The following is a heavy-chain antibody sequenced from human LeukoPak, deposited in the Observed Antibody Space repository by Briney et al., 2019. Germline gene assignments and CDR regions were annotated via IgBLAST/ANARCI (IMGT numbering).Heavy chain of an antibody. CDR3: ARSLTTLTYEGY. J-gene: IGHJ4*02. CDR1: GFTFNSYW. V-gene: IGHV3-74*01. D-gene: IGHD1-1*01. Sequence: GGSLRLSCAASGFTFNSYWMHWVRQAPGKGLVWVSRINSDGSSTSYADSVKGRFTISRDNAKNSLFLQMNSLRAEDTAIYYCARSLTTLTYEGYWGQGTLVTVSS. CDR2: INSDGSST.